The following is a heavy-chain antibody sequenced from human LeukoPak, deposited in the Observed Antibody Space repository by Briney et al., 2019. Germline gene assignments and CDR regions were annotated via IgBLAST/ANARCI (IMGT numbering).Heavy chain of an antibody. J-gene: IGHJ3*01. Sequence: GASVKVSCKASGYTFTSYAMNWVRQAPGQGLEWMGWINTNTGNPTYAQGVAGRFVFSLDTSVSTAYLQISSLKAEDTAVYYCASSVTTLYNDWGQGTMVTVSS. V-gene: IGHV7-4-1*02. CDR3: ASSVTTLYND. CDR1: GYTFTSYA. D-gene: IGHD4-17*01. CDR2: INTNTGNP.